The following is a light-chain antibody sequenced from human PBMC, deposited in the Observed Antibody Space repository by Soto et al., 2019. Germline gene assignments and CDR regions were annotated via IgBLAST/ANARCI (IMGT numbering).Light chain of an antibody. V-gene: IGKV2-30*01. CDR1: QILLYSDGNTY. J-gene: IGKJ5*01. CDR2: KVS. CDR3: MQGTHWPPT. Sequence: DVVMTQSPLSLPVTLGQPSSISCSSIQILLYSDGNTYLNWFQQRPGQSPRRLIYKVSNRDSGVPDRFSGGGSGTDFTLEISRVEAEDVAVYYCMQGTHWPPTFGQGTRLEIK.